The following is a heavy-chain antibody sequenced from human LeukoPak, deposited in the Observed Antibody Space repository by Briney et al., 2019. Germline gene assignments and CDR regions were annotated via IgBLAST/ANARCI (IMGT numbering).Heavy chain of an antibody. J-gene: IGHJ4*02. CDR3: ARGVDY. CDR1: GFTFTSYW. V-gene: IGHV3-74*01. Sequence: PGGSLRLSCGASGFTFTSYWMHWVRQVPGKGLVWISRINNDGSSTTYADSVKGRFTISRDNAKNTLYLQMNSLRAEDTAVYYCARGVDYWGQGTLVTVSS. CDR2: INNDGSST.